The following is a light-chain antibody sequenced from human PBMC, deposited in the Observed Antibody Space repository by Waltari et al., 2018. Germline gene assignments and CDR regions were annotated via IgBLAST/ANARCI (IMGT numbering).Light chain of an antibody. CDR3: QSYDTSLSVV. CDR1: GSNIGAGSD. CDR2: GVN. V-gene: IGLV1-40*01. J-gene: IGLJ2*01. Sequence: QSVLTQPPSVSGAPGQRVTISCTGGGSNIGAGSDVHWYRQLPGKAPELLIYGVNNRPSGVPDRFFGSLSGTSASLAITGLQAVDEADYYCQSYDTSLSVVFGGGTKLTV.